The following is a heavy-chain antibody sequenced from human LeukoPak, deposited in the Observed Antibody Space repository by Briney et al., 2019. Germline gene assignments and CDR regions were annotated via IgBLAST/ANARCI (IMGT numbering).Heavy chain of an antibody. D-gene: IGHD6-13*01. Sequence: SETLSLTCTVSGGSVSSGSYYWSWIRQPPGKGLEWIGYIYYSGSTNYNPSLKSRVTISVDTSKNQFSLKPSSVTAADTAVYYCARVGRSSWFLDYWGQGTLVTVSS. J-gene: IGHJ4*02. V-gene: IGHV4-61*01. CDR3: ARVGRSSWFLDY. CDR2: IYYSGST. CDR1: GGSVSSGSYY.